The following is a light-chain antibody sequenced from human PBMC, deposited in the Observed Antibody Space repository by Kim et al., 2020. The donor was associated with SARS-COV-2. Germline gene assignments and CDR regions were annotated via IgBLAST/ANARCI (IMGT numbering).Light chain of an antibody. J-gene: IGLJ2*01. CDR2: DVN. CDR1: SSDIGDYYY. CDR3: SSYTTSGSVVV. Sequence: QSALTHPASVSGSPGQSITISCTGTSSDIGDYYYVSWYQQLPGKAPKLIIYDVNKRPSGVSSRFSGSRSGTTASLTISGLQAEDEADYYCSSYTTSGSVVVFGGGTQLTVL. V-gene: IGLV2-14*03.